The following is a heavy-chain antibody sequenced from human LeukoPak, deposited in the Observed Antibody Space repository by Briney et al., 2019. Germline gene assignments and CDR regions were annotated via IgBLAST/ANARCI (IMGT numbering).Heavy chain of an antibody. CDR3: AKDLSDYINWFDP. Sequence: GGSLRLSCAASGFTFSSYGMHWVRQAPGKGLEWVAFIRYDGRNKYYADSVKGRLTISRDNSKNTLYLQMNSLRAEDTAVYYCAKDLSDYINWFDPWGQGTLVTVSS. CDR1: GFTFSSYG. J-gene: IGHJ5*02. CDR2: IRYDGRNK. D-gene: IGHD4-11*01. V-gene: IGHV3-30*02.